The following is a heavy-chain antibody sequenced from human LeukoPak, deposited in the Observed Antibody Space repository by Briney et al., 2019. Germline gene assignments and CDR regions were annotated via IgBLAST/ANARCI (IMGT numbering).Heavy chain of an antibody. CDR3: AKDRSSGWAWGKYPGAYNWFDP. J-gene: IGHJ5*02. V-gene: IGHV3-23*01. Sequence: GGSLRLSCAASGFTFSNFAMSWVRQAPGKGLEWVSSISGSGGGTYYADSVKGRFTISRDNSKNTLYLQMNSLRAEDTAVYYCAKDRSSGWAWGKYPGAYNWFDPWGQGTLVTVSS. CDR2: ISGSGGGT. CDR1: GFTFSNFA. D-gene: IGHD3-16*01.